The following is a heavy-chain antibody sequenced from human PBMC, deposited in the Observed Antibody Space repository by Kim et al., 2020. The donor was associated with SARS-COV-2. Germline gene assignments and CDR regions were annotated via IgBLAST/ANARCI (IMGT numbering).Heavy chain of an antibody. CDR1: GFTFDDYT. V-gene: IGHV3-43*01. J-gene: IGHJ4*02. CDR2: ISWDGGST. D-gene: IGHD3-9*01. CDR3: AKPLRYFDWLLGY. Sequence: GGSLRLSCAASGFTFDDYTMQWVRQAPGKGLEWVSLISWDGGSTYYADSVKGRFTISRDNSKNSLYLQMNSLRTEDTALYYCAKPLRYFDWLLGYWGQGTLVTVSS.